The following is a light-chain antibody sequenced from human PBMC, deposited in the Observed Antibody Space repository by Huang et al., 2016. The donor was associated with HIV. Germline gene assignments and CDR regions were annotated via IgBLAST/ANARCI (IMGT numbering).Light chain of an antibody. V-gene: IGKV3-15*01. CDR1: QSINSN. J-gene: IGKJ4*01. CDR3: QQYNNWPPLT. Sequence: EVGMTQSPVTLSVSPGERATLSCRASQSINSNLAWYQQKPGQATRLLIYGASTRATGVPARFSGSGSGTEFSLTINSLQSEDYAVYYCQQYNNWPPLTFGGGTKVEMK. CDR2: GAS.